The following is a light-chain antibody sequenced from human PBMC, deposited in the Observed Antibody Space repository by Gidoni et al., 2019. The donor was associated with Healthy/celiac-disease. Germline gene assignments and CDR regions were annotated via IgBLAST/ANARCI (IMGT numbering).Light chain of an antibody. J-gene: IGKJ4*01. CDR1: QSISSY. Sequence: DIQMTQSPSSLSASVGDRVTITCRASQSISSYLNWYQQKPGKAPKLLIYAGSSLPSGVPSRFSGSGSGTDFTLTISSLQPEDFATYYCQQSYSTPLTFGGGTKVEIK. V-gene: IGKV1-39*01. CDR3: QQSYSTPLT. CDR2: AGS.